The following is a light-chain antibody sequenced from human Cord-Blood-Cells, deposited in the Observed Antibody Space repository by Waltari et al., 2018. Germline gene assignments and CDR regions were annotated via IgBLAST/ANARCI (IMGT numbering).Light chain of an antibody. CDR3: SSYTSSSTLYV. Sequence: QSALPQPASVSGSPGQSITISCTGTSSDVGGYNYVSWYQQHPGKAPKLMIYDVSNRPSGVSNLFSGSKSVNTASLTISGLQAEDEADYYCSSYTSSSTLYVFGTGTKVTVL. J-gene: IGLJ1*01. V-gene: IGLV2-14*01. CDR2: DVS. CDR1: SSDVGGYNY.